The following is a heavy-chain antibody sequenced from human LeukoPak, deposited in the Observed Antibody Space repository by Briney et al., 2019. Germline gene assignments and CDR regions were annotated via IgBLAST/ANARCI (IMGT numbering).Heavy chain of an antibody. CDR3: ARELIQYTYGYGSAFDI. J-gene: IGHJ3*02. D-gene: IGHD5-18*01. CDR1: GFTFSTYG. Sequence: GGSLRLSCSASGFTFSTYGMHWVRQAPGKGLEWVAVIWYDGSNKYYADSVKGRFTISRDNSKNTLYLQMNSLRAEDTAVYYCARELIQYTYGYGSAFDIWGQGTMVTVSS. CDR2: IWYDGSNK. V-gene: IGHV3-33*08.